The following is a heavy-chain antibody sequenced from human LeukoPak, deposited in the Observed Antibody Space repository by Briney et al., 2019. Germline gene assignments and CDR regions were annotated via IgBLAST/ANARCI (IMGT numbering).Heavy chain of an antibody. V-gene: IGHV3-23*01. J-gene: IGHJ4*02. CDR3: AISGYSSGWYYFDY. Sequence: PGGSLRLSCAASGFTFSSYAMSWVRQAPGRGLEWVSAISGSGGSTYYTDSVKGRFTISRDNSKNTLHLQMNSLRAEDTAVYYCAISGYSSGWYYFDYWGQGTLVTVSS. CDR2: ISGSGGST. D-gene: IGHD6-19*01. CDR1: GFTFSSYA.